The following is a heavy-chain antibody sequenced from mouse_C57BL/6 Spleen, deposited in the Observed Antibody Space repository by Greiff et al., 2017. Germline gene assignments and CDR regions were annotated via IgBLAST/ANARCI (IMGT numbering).Heavy chain of an antibody. J-gene: IGHJ4*01. CDR3: ARRALYGNCGGGRDY. D-gene: IGHD2-1*01. CDR2: IYWGDAK. V-gene: IGHV8-12*01. CDR1: GFSLSTSGMG. Sequence: QVQLKESGPGILQSSQTLSLTCSFSGFSLSTSGMGVIWLRPPSGKGLEWLAHIYWGDAKRYNPSLESRLTISKDTSRNQVFLKITSVETADTATYYCARRALYGNCGGGRDYWGQGTSVTVSA.